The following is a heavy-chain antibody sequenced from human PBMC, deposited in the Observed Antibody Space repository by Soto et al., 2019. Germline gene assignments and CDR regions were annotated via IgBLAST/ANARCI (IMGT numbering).Heavy chain of an antibody. CDR1: GGSISSGGYS. V-gene: IGHV4-30-2*01. J-gene: IGHJ6*02. CDR3: ARAHYGDYGYGMDV. D-gene: IGHD4-17*01. Sequence: SETLSLTCAVSGGSISSGGYSWSWIRQPPGKGLEWIGYIYHSGFTYNKPSLKSRVTISVDRSKNQLSLKLTSVTAADTAVYYCARAHYGDYGYGMDVWGQGTTVTVSS. CDR2: IYHSGFT.